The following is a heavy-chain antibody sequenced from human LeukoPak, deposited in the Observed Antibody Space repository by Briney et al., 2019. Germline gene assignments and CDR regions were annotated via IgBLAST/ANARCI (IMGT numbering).Heavy chain of an antibody. J-gene: IGHJ5*01. V-gene: IGHV4-4*07. CDR3: ARDYVDTTTGQRFNP. CDR2: IYTSGTT. D-gene: IGHD5-18*01. CDR1: GASISSYY. Sequence: PSETLSLTCTVSGASISSYYWSWIRQPAGKGLEWIGRIYTSGTTNYNPSLKSRVTISVDKSKNQFSLKLSSVTAADTAVYYCARDYVDTTTGQRFNPWGQGTRVTVSS.